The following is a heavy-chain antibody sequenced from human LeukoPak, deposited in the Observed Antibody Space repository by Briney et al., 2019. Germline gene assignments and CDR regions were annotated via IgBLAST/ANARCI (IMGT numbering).Heavy chain of an antibody. CDR2: IGTSSNFI. CDR1: GFTFSTYS. D-gene: IGHD5-12*01. Sequence: GGSLRLSCAASGFTFSTYSMNWVRQAPGKGLEWVSSIGTSSNFIYYADSVKGRFTISRDNAKNSLYLQMNSLGAEDTAVYYCARDSVATYDYWGQGTLVTVSS. CDR3: ARDSVATYDY. V-gene: IGHV3-21*01. J-gene: IGHJ4*02.